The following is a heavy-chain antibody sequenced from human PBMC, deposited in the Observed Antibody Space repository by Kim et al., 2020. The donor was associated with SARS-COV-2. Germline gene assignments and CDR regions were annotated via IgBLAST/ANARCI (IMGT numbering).Heavy chain of an antibody. CDR3: AGDGGYSSSWSYYYYYYGMDV. Sequence: GGSLRLSCAASGFTFSSYGMHWVRQAPGKGLEWVAVISYDGSNKYYADSVKGRFTISRDNSKNTLYLQMNSLRAEDTAVYYCAGDGGYSSSWSYYYYYYGMDVWGQGTTVTVSS. J-gene: IGHJ6*02. D-gene: IGHD6-13*01. CDR2: ISYDGSNK. V-gene: IGHV3-33*05. CDR1: GFTFSSYG.